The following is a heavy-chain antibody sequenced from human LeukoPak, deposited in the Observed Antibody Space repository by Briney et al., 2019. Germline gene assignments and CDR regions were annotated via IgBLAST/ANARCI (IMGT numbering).Heavy chain of an antibody. J-gene: IGHJ4*02. Sequence: GGSLRLSCAASGFTFSNAWMSWVRQAPGKGLEWVGRIKSKTDGGTTDYAAPVKGRFTISRDDSKNTLYLQTNSLKTEDTAVYYCTTDMEGDYARGGGRDFDYWGQGTLVTVSS. CDR1: GFTFSNAW. CDR3: TTDMEGDYARGGGRDFDY. D-gene: IGHD4-17*01. CDR2: IKSKTDGGTT. V-gene: IGHV3-15*01.